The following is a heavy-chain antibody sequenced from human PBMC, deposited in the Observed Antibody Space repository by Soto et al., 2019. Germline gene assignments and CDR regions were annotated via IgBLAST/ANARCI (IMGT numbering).Heavy chain of an antibody. CDR1: GYTFTSYY. CDR2: INPSGGST. Sequence: QVQLVQSGAEVKKPGASVKVACKASGYTFTSYYMHWVRQAPGQGLEWMGIINPSGGSTSYAQKFQGRVTMTRDTSTSTVYMELSSLRSEDTAVYYCARDYGYDSSGYTFDYWGQGTLVTVSS. V-gene: IGHV1-46*03. CDR3: ARDYGYDSSGYTFDY. D-gene: IGHD3-22*01. J-gene: IGHJ4*02.